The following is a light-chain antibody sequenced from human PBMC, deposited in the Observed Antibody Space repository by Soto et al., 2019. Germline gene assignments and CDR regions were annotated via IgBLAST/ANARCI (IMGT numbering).Light chain of an antibody. J-gene: IGKJ1*01. Sequence: EILMSQSPDPLSVSPEERATPSCAASQSVSSNYLAWYQQKPGQAPRLLIYGASTRATGIPARFSGTGSGTDFTLTVSSLQSEDFAVYYCQQYDNWPQTFGQGTKVDIK. CDR1: QSVSSN. CDR3: QQYDNWPQT. V-gene: IGKV3-15*01. CDR2: GAS.